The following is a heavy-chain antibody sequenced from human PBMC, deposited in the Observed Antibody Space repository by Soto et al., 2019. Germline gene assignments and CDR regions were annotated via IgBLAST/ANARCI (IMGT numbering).Heavy chain of an antibody. J-gene: IGHJ4*02. CDR3: ARQGKPYGDYAALNY. Sequence: QVQLVESGGGVVQPGRSLRLSCAASGFTFSSYGMHWVRQAPGKGLEWVAVIWYDGSNKYYADSVKGRFTISGDNSKNTLCLQMNSLRAEDTAVYYCARQGKPYGDYAALNYWGQGTLVTVSS. D-gene: IGHD4-17*01. V-gene: IGHV3-33*01. CDR2: IWYDGSNK. CDR1: GFTFSSYG.